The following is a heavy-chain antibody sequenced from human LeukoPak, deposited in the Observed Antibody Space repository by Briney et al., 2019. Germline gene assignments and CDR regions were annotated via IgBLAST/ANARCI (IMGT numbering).Heavy chain of an antibody. D-gene: IGHD2-15*01. V-gene: IGHV1-46*01. J-gene: IGHJ4*02. Sequence: GASVKVSCKASGYTLTSYFMHWVRQAPGQGLEWMGIINPSGGSTAYAQKFQGRVTITADESTSTAYMELSSLRSEDTAVYYCARDSFSYCSGGSCYSDLVYWGQGTLVTVSS. CDR2: INPSGGST. CDR3: ARDSFSYCSGGSCYSDLVY. CDR1: GYTLTSYF.